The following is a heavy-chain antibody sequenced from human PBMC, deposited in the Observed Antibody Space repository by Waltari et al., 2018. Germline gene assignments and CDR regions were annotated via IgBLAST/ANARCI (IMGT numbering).Heavy chain of an antibody. D-gene: IGHD6-6*01. J-gene: IGHJ4*02. CDR3: ARVDNRSPSCY. Sequence: EVLLLESGGGLVQLGGSLRLSCAASGFPFTPYTMPWVRQAPGKGLEWVSGISDSGGNTYYADSVKGRFTISRDNSKNTLYLQMSSLRAEDTALYHCARVDNRSPSCYWGQGTLVTVSS. V-gene: IGHV3-23*01. CDR1: GFPFTPYT. CDR2: ISDSGGNT.